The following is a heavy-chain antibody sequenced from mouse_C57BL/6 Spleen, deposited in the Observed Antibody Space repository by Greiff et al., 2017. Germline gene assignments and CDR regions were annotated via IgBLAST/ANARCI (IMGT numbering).Heavy chain of an antibody. Sequence: VQLQESGPGLVAPSQSLSITCTVSGFSLTSYAISWVRQPPGKGLEWLGVIWTGGGTNYNSALKSRLSISKDNSKSQVFLKMNSLQTDDTARYYCARNSNYGRAGNYFDYWGQGTTLTVSS. J-gene: IGHJ2*01. D-gene: IGHD1-1*01. CDR1: GFSLTSYA. CDR2: IWTGGGT. CDR3: ARNSNYGRAGNYFDY. V-gene: IGHV2-9-1*01.